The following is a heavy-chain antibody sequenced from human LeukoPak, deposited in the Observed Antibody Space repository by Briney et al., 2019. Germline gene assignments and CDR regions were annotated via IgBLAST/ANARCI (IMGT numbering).Heavy chain of an antibody. J-gene: IGHJ4*02. CDR2: IYYSGST. CDR1: GGSISSYY. Sequence: SETLSLTCTVSGGSISSYYWSWIRQPPGKGLEWIGYIYYSGSTNYNPSLKSRVTISVDTSKNQFSLTLSSVTAADTAVYYCARDXYSSXXQAFDYWGQGTLVTVS. V-gene: IGHV4-59*01. CDR3: ARDXYSSXXQAFDY. D-gene: IGHD6-13*01.